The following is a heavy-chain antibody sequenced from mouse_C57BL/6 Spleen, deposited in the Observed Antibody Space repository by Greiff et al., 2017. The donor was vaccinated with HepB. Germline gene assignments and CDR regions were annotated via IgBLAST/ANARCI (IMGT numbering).Heavy chain of an antibody. CDR1: GFSLTSYG. CDR3: AKNEDYYGNWFAY. J-gene: IGHJ3*01. D-gene: IGHD2-1*01. CDR2: IWRGGST. Sequence: VKLMESGPGLVQPSQSLSITCTVSGFSLTSYGVHWVRQSPGKGLEWLGVIWRGGSTDYNAAFMSRLSITKDNSKSQVFFKMNSLQADDTAIYYCAKNEDYYGNWFAYWVQGTLVTVSA. V-gene: IGHV2-5*01.